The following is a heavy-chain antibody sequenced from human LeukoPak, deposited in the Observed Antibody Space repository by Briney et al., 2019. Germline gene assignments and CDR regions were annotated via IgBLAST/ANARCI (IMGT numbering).Heavy chain of an antibody. CDR2: IYYSGST. CDR3: ARDTDGYRSYYYYGMDV. Sequence: SQTLSLTCTVSGGSISSGGYCWSWIRQHPGKGLEWIGYIYYSGSTYYNPSLKSRVTISVDTSKNQFSLKLSSVTAADTAVYYCARDTDGYRSYYYYGMDVWGQGTTVTVSS. V-gene: IGHV4-31*03. D-gene: IGHD6-25*01. CDR1: GGSISSGGYC. J-gene: IGHJ6*02.